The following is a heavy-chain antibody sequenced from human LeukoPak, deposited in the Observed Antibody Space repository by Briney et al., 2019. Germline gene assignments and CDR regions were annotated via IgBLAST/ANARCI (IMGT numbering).Heavy chain of an antibody. CDR1: GFTVSSNY. CDR3: ARAPTYSGSYYRHFDY. CDR2: IYSGDST. V-gene: IGHV3-53*01. Sequence: GGSLRLSCAASGFTVSSNYMSWVRQAPGKGLEWVSVIYSGDSTYYVDSVKGRFTISRDNSKNTLYLQMNSLRAEDTAVYYCARAPTYSGSYYRHFDYWGQGTLVTVSS. D-gene: IGHD1-26*01. J-gene: IGHJ4*02.